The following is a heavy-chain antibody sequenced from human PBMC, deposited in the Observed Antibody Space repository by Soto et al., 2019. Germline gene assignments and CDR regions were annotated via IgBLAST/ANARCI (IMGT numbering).Heavy chain of an antibody. D-gene: IGHD5-12*01. CDR3: ARKGYIGHFGLYV. CDR1: GYTFRNYD. CDR2: ISISNGKT. V-gene: IGHV1-18*01. J-gene: IGHJ6*02. Sequence: QVQLVQSGAEVKRPGASVKVSCKASGYTFRNYDVAWVRRAPGHGLEWMGWISISNGKTYYQESLQGRVTMTMDTGTTTAYMEVRRLRSDDTAVYYCARKGYIGHFGLYVWGQVTTVTVSS.